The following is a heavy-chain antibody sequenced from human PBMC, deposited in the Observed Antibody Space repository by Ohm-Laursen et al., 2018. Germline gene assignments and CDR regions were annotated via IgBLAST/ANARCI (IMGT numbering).Heavy chain of an antibody. Sequence: GTLSLTCTVSGDSISSSYWSWTRQPPGKGLEWIGYIYYSGSTNYNPSLKSRVTISVDTSKNQFSRKLSYVTAADTAVYYCARRGYYYDSSGYYYWYLDLWGRGTLVTVSS. CDR2: IYYSGST. J-gene: IGHJ2*01. D-gene: IGHD3-22*01. CDR1: GDSISSSY. CDR3: ARRGYYYDSSGYYYWYLDL. V-gene: IGHV4-59*08.